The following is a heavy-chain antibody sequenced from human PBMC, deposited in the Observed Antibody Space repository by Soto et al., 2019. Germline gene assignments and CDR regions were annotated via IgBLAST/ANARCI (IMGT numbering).Heavy chain of an antibody. CDR1: GGTFSSYA. CDR3: VRVVAIPGYPDH. V-gene: IGHV1-69*12. J-gene: IGHJ4*02. D-gene: IGHD5-12*01. Sequence: QVQLVQSGAEARQPASSVKVSCKTSGGTFSSYAISWVRQAPGQGLAWMGGIVPIVGTTTYAQKFRGRVTITADEATSTAYMQLSRLRADDTAVYYCVRVVAIPGYPDHWGQGTLVTVSS. CDR2: IVPIVGTT.